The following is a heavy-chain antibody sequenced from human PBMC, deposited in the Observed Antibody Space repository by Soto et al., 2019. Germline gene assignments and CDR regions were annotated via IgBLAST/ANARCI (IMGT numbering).Heavy chain of an antibody. V-gene: IGHV3-30-3*01. CDR1: GFTFSSYA. Sequence: QVQLVESGGGVVQPGRSLRLSCAASGFTFSSYAMHWVRQAPGKGLEWVAVISYDGSNKYYADSVKGRFTISRDNSKNTLYLQMNSLRAEDTAVYYCARVVRGVIRAGGMDVWGQGTTVTVS. J-gene: IGHJ6*02. CDR3: ARVVRGVIRAGGMDV. CDR2: ISYDGSNK. D-gene: IGHD3-10*01.